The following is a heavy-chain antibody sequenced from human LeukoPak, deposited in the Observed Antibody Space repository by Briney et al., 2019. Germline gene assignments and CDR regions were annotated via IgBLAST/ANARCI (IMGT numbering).Heavy chain of an antibody. CDR3: ARDPGGFQLPYYFDY. V-gene: IGHV3-23*01. CDR2: ISASGGST. D-gene: IGHD2-2*01. Sequence: PGASLRLSCAASEFTFSSYAMTWVRQAPGKGLEWVSAISASGGSTYYADSVKGRFTISRDNSKNTLYLQMNSLRAEDTAVYYCARDPGGFQLPYYFDYWGQGTLVTVSS. J-gene: IGHJ4*02. CDR1: EFTFSSYA.